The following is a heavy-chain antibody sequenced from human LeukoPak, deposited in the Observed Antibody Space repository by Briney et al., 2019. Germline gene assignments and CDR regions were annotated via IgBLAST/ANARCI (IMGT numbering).Heavy chain of an antibody. V-gene: IGHV1-3*04. D-gene: IGHD5-18*01. CDR1: RYTFTTYA. CDR2: MNTGNGNT. Sequence: LGDSVKVSCTVSRYTFTTYAMHWVRQAPGQRLEWMGSMNTGNGNTKYSQTFPGRVTITRDTSEGAAYMELGSLRSEDSAVYYCARSGYSNGMFDYWGQGTLVTVSS. J-gene: IGHJ4*02. CDR3: ARSGYSNGMFDY.